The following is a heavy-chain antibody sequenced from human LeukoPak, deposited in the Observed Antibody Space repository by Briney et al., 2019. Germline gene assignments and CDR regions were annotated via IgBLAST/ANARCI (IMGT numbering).Heavy chain of an antibody. CDR3: ARGSGLSDYYYYYGMDV. CDR1: GYTFTSYD. J-gene: IGHJ6*02. Sequence: ASVKVSCKASGYTFTSYDINWVRQATGRGLEWMGWMNPNSGNTGYAQKFQGRVTMTRNTSISTAYMELSSLRSEDTAVYYCARGSGLSDYYYYYGMDVWGQGTTVTVSS. D-gene: IGHD3-10*01. V-gene: IGHV1-8*01. CDR2: MNPNSGNT.